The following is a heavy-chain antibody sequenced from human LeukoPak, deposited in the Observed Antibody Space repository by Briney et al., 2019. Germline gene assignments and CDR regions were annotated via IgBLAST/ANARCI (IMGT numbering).Heavy chain of an antibody. J-gene: IGHJ4*02. Sequence: GGSLRLSCAASGFTISTSWMRWFRQAPGKGLVWVSRINTDGRTTGYADSVRGRFTISRDNAKNTLYLQMNGLRAEDTAVYYCAKDVTWNTADYWGQGALVTVSS. CDR2: INTDGRTT. CDR3: AKDVTWNTADY. D-gene: IGHD1/OR15-1a*01. CDR1: GFTISTSW. V-gene: IGHV3-74*01.